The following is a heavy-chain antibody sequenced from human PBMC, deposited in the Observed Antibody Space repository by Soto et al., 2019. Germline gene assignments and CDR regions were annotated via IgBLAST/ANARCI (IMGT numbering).Heavy chain of an antibody. CDR2: INAGNGNT. CDR3: ASVRDFWCGYYYFDY. J-gene: IGHJ4*02. CDR1: GYTFTSYA. D-gene: IGHD3-3*01. Sequence: QVQLVQSGAEVKKPGASVKVSCKASGYTFTSYAMHWVRQAPGQRLEWMGWINAGNGNTKYSQKFQGRVTITRDTSASTAYMELSSLRSEDTAVYYCASVRDFWCGYYYFDYWGQGTLVTVSS. V-gene: IGHV1-3*01.